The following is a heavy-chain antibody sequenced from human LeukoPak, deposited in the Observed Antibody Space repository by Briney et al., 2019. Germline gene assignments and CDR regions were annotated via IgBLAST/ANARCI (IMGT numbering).Heavy chain of an antibody. D-gene: IGHD5/OR15-5a*01. V-gene: IGHV3-9*01. CDR3: ARGADRSTDSYFDY. CDR1: GFTFDDYA. CDR2: ISWNSGSI. J-gene: IGHJ4*02. Sequence: PGGSLRLSCAASGFTFDDYAMHWVRQAPGKGLEWVSGISWNSGSIGYADSVKGRFTISRDNAKNSLYLQMNSLRAEDTAVYYCARGADRSTDSYFDYWGQGTLVTVSS.